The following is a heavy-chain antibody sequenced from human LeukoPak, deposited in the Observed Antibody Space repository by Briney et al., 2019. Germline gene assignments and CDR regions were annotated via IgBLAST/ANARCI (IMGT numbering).Heavy chain of an antibody. CDR2: ISSSGSTI. CDR3: ARPDHRGDFLAVAGTGPDY. V-gene: IGHV3-11*04. D-gene: IGHD6-19*01. J-gene: IGHJ4*02. Sequence: GGSLRLSCAASGFTFSDYYVSWIRQAPGKGLEWVSYISSSGSTIYYADSVKGRFTISRDNAKNSLYLQMNSLSAEDTAVYYRARPDHRGDFLAVAGTGPDYWGQGTLVTVSS. CDR1: GFTFSDYY.